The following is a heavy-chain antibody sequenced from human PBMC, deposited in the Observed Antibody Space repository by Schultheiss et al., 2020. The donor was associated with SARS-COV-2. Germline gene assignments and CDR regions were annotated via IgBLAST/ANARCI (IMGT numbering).Heavy chain of an antibody. CDR3: ARDLPPHDY. J-gene: IGHJ4*02. Sequence: GGSLRLSCAASGFTFSRYWMHWVRQAPGKGLEWLTLISYDSTNIHYADSVKGRFTISRDNSKNTLYLQMNSLRPEDTAIYYCARDLPPHDYWGQGTLVTVSS. V-gene: IGHV3-30-3*01. CDR2: ISYDSTNI. CDR1: GFTFSRYW.